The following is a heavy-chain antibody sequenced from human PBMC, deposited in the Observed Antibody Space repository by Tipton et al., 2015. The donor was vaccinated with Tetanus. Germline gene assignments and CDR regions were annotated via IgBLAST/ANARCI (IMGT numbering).Heavy chain of an antibody. CDR1: GGAFSGHY. J-gene: IGHJ3*02. D-gene: IGHD3-10*01. Sequence: TLSLTCAVYGGAFSGHYWTWIRQAPGKGLEWIGFIYYTGSTDYTPSLRSRVTISLDMSANQFSLQLSSVTAADMAVYYCARGGGGGDPFDIWGQGTMVTVSS. CDR3: ARGGGGGDPFDI. V-gene: IGHV4-34*09. CDR2: IYYTGST.